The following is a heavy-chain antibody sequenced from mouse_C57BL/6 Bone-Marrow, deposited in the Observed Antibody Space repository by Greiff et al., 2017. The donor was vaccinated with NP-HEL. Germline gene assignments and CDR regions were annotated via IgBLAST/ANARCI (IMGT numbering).Heavy chain of an antibody. D-gene: IGHD2-4*01. CDR2: IYPGDGDT. CDR1: GYAFSSSW. J-gene: IGHJ2*01. V-gene: IGHV1-82*01. CDR3: ARLYDYDVDY. Sequence: QVQLQQSGPELVKPGASVKISCKASGYAFSSSWMNWVKQRPGKGLEWIGRIYPGDGDTNYNGKFKGKATLTADKSSSTAYMQLSSLTSEDSAVYFCARLYDYDVDYWGQGTTLTVSS.